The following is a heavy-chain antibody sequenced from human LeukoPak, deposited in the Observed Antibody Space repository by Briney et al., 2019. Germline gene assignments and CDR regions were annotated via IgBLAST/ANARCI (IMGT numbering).Heavy chain of an antibody. CDR1: GYTLTELS. CDR3: ATDWWERESRGFDY. V-gene: IGHV1-24*01. Sequence: ASVKVSCKVSGYTLTELSMHWVRQAPGKGLEWMGGFDPEDGETIYAQKFQGRVTMTEDTSTDTAYMELSSLRSEDTAVYYCATDWWERESRGFDYWGQGTLDTVSS. J-gene: IGHJ4*02. CDR2: FDPEDGET. D-gene: IGHD1-26*01.